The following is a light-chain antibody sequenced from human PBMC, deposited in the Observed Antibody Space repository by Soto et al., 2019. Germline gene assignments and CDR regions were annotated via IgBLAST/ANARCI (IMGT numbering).Light chain of an antibody. J-gene: IGKJ1*01. Sequence: EIVLTQSPATLSSSPGERATLSCRASQTVNSRLAWYQHKPGQAPRLLIYHTSNRATGIPARFSGSGSGTDFTLTISSLEPEDFAVYYCQQRSNWPGTFGQGTKVDIK. CDR2: HTS. CDR1: QTVNSR. CDR3: QQRSNWPGT. V-gene: IGKV3-11*01.